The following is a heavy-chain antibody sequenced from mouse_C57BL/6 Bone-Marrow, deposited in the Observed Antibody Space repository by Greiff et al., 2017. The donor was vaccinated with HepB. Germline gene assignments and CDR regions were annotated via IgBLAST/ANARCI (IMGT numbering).Heavy chain of an antibody. CDR1: GYTFTSYW. D-gene: IGHD1-1*01. J-gene: IGHJ1*03. CDR2: IYPGSGST. CDR3: AKGPITTVVAHWYFDV. Sequence: VQMQQPGAELVKPGASVKMSCKASGYTFTSYWITWVKQRPGQGLEWIGDIYPGSGSTNYNEKFKSKATLTVDTSSSTAYMQLSSLTSEDSAVYYCAKGPITTVVAHWYFDVWGTGTTVTVSS. V-gene: IGHV1-55*01.